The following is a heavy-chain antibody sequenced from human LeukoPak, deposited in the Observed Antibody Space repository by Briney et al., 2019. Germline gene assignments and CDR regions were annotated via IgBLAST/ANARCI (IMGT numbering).Heavy chain of an antibody. CDR3: ARHYGHDIDY. CDR2: IYPSDSDT. CDR1: GYPFTTSW. Sequence: LGESLQIFCQGFGYPFTTSWIGWVRQLPGKGLEWMGIIYPSDSDTRYSPSFQGQVTMSADKSISTAYLQWSSLKASDTAMYYCARHYGHDIDYWGQGTLVTVSS. V-gene: IGHV5-51*01. D-gene: IGHD3-10*01. J-gene: IGHJ4*02.